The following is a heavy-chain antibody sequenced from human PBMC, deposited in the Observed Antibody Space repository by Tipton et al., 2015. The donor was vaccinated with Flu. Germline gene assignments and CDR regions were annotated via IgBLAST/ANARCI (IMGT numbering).Heavy chain of an antibody. V-gene: IGHV3-53*01. D-gene: IGHD2-2*01. CDR1: GFSVSSNY. J-gene: IGHJ4*02. Sequence: MQLVQSGGGLIQRGGSLRLSCGVSGFSVSSNYMTWVRQAPGKGLEWVSVIYSGGSTYSADSVKGRFTISRDNSKNTLYLQMNSLRAEDTAVYYCARGRGYCITTTCLLPFDFWGQGTLVTVSS. CDR3: ARGRGYCITTTCLLPFDF. CDR2: IYSGGST.